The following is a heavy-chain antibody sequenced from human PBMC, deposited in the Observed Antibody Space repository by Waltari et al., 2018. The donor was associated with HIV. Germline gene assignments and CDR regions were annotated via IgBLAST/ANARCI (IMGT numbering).Heavy chain of an antibody. CDR2: IYYSGST. V-gene: IGHV4-39*01. J-gene: IGHJ2*01. CDR3: ARHALRVGAAYWNFDL. CDR1: GGSISTSTSF. D-gene: IGHD1-26*01. Sequence: HLQLQESGPGLVQTPETLSLTCPVPGGSISTSTSFWAWIRQTPGKGLEWIGSIYYSGSTYYNPSLKSRVTISVDTSKNQFSLKVSSVTTADTAVFYCARHALRVGAAYWNFDLWGRGTLVTVSS.